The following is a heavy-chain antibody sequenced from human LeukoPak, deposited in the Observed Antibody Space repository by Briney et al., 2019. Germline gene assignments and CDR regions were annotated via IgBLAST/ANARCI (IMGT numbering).Heavy chain of an antibody. CDR2: IYYSGST. D-gene: IGHD3-10*01. V-gene: IGHV4-59*01. CDR1: GGSISSYY. CDR3: ASGIRSWFGELFFDY. J-gene: IGHJ4*02. Sequence: SETLSLTCTVSGGSISSYYWSWIRQPPGKGLEWIGYIYYSGSTNYNPSLKSRVTISVGTSKNQFSLKLSSVTAADTAVYYCASGIRSWFGELFFDYWGQGTLVTVSS.